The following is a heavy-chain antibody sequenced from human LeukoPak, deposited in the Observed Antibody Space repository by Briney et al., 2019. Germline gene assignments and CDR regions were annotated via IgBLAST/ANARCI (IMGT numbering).Heavy chain of an antibody. CDR2: INHSGST. D-gene: IGHD3-3*01. CDR1: GGSFSGYY. Sequence: SETLSLTCAVYGGSFSGYYWSWIRQPPGKGLEWIGEINHSGSTNYNPSLKSRVTISVDTSKNQFSLKLSSVTAADTAVYYCARGKKPGGFITIFGSNWFDPWGQGTLVTVSS. J-gene: IGHJ5*02. V-gene: IGHV4-34*01. CDR3: ARGKKPGGFITIFGSNWFDP.